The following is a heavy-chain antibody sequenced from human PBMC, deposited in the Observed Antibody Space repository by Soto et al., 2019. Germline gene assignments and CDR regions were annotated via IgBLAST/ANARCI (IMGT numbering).Heavy chain of an antibody. CDR2: INPNSGGT. CDR1: GYTFTGYY. J-gene: IGHJ6*02. CDR3: ARDRVPAASSYGMDG. V-gene: IGHV1-2*02. D-gene: IGHD2-2*01. Sequence: GASVKVSCKASGYTFTGYYMHWVRQAPGQGLEWMGWINPNSGGTNYAQKFQGRVTMTRDTSISTAYMELSRLRSDDTAVYYCARDRVPAASSYGMDGWGQGTTVTVSS.